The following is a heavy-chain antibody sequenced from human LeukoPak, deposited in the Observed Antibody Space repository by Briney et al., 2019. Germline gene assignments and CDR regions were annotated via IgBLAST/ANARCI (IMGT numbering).Heavy chain of an antibody. CDR2: ITSNGVGT. CDR1: GFDFSGYA. CDR3: VKAQGYLDY. V-gene: IGHV3-64D*09. Sequence: PGGSLRLSCAASGFDFSGYAMSWVRQAPGKGLEYVSAITSNGVGTSYADSVRGRFTISRDNSKNTLYLQMNSLRGDDTAVYYCVKAQGYLDYWGQGTLVIVSS. J-gene: IGHJ4*02.